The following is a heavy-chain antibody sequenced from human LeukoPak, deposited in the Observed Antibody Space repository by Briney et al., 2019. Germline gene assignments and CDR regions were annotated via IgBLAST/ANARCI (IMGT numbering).Heavy chain of an antibody. V-gene: IGHV4-30-4*08. D-gene: IGHD1-26*01. J-gene: IGHJ4*02. CDR2: IYYSGST. CDR3: ARGEWEPRGFDY. Sequence: SETLSLTCTVSGGSISSGDYYWSWIRQPPGKGLEWIGYIYYSGSTYYNPSLKSRVTISVDTSKNQFSLKLSSVTAADTAVYYCARGEWEPRGFDYWGQGTLVTVSS. CDR1: GGSISSGDYY.